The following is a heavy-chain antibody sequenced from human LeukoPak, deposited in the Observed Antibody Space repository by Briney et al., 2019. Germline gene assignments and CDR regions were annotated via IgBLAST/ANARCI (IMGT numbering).Heavy chain of an antibody. J-gene: IGHJ6*02. D-gene: IGHD3-22*01. CDR1: GGSISTYF. V-gene: IGHV4-4*07. Sequence: SETLSLTCTVSGGSISTYFWSRIRQPAGKGLEWLGRIYTRGSTNYNPSLKSRVTMSADTSKNQFSLKMRPVTAAHTALYFCARDSVDSSGYYYYYGMDVWGQGTTVTVSS. CDR3: ARDSVDSSGYYYYYGMDV. CDR2: IYTRGST.